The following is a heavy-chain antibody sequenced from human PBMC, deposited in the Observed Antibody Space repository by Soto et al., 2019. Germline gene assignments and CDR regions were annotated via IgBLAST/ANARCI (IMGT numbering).Heavy chain of an antibody. V-gene: IGHV1-18*04. Sequence: ASVKVSCKASGYTFTSYGISWVRQAPGQGLEWMGWISAYNGNTNYAQKLQGRVTMTTDTSTSTAYMELRSLRSDDTAVYYCARDRDIVVVPAAISNYYYGMGVWGQGTTVTVSS. CDR2: ISAYNGNT. D-gene: IGHD2-2*02. CDR1: GYTFTSYG. CDR3: ARDRDIVVVPAAISNYYYGMGV. J-gene: IGHJ6*02.